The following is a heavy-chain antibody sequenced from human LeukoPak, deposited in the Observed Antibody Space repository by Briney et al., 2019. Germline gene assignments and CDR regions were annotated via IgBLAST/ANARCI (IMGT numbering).Heavy chain of an antibody. Sequence: GGSLRLSCVGSGFTFNDYWIHWVRQAPGKGLVWVSAIKTDGSAMQYADSVKGRFAISRDNAKNTVFLQMNSLRDEDTAVYYCVRDRTVSTILDYWGQGTLVTVSS. CDR2: IKTDGSAM. V-gene: IGHV3-74*03. D-gene: IGHD5/OR15-5a*01. CDR3: VRDRTVSTILDY. J-gene: IGHJ4*02. CDR1: GFTFNDYW.